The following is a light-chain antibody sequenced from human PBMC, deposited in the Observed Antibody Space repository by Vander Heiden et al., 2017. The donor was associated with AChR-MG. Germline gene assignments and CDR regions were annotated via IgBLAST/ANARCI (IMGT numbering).Light chain of an antibody. Sequence: DIVMTQTPLSLSVTPGQPASISCKSSQSLLHSDGKTYFYWYQQKPGQSPRLLIYEVSSRFSAVPDRFSGGGSGTDFTLKISRVEAEDVGVYYGMHGIFDLTFGGGTRVEI. CDR1: QSLLHSDGKTY. CDR3: MHGIFDLT. V-gene: IGKV2-29*02. J-gene: IGKJ4*01. CDR2: EVS.